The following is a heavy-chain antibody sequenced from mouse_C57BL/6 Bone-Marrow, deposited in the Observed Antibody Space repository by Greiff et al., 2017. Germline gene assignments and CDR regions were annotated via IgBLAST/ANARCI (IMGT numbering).Heavy chain of an antibody. V-gene: IGHV1-54*01. Sequence: QVQLQQSGAELVRPGTSVKVSCKASGYAFTNYLIEWVKQRPGQGLEWIGVINPGSGGTNYNEKFKGKATLTADKSSSTAYMQLSSLTSEDSAVYFCAKLGPYYYAMDDWGQGTSVTVSS. CDR3: AKLGPYYYAMDD. CDR2: INPGSGGT. D-gene: IGHD4-1*01. CDR1: GYAFTNYL. J-gene: IGHJ4*01.